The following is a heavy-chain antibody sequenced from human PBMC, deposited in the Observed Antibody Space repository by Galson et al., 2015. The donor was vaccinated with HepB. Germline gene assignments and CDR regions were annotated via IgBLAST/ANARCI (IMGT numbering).Heavy chain of an antibody. D-gene: IGHD2-21*02. CDR3: ARSMIGRCGSDCYSGDY. Sequence: QSGAEVKEPGESLKISCKGSGYGFPLYWIAWVRQMPGKGLEWMGAIYPGDSDTRYSPSFQGQVSISADKFTNTAYLQWSSLKASDTAIYYCARSMIGRCGSDCYSGDYWGQGTLVTVAS. CDR2: IYPGDSDT. J-gene: IGHJ4*02. CDR1: GYGFPLYW. V-gene: IGHV5-51*01.